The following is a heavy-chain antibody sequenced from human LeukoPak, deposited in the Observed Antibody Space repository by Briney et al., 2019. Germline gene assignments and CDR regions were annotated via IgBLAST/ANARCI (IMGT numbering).Heavy chain of an antibody. V-gene: IGHV3-15*01. D-gene: IGHD3-22*01. CDR3: TTEYYDSSGCSH. Sequence: PGGSLSLSCAASGFTVSSNYMSWVRQAPGKGLEWVGRVKSKADGATTDYAAPVKGRFTISRDDSKNTLYLQMNSLKTEDTAVYYCTTEYYDSSGCSHWGQGTLVTVSS. J-gene: IGHJ4*02. CDR1: GFTVSSNY. CDR2: VKSKADGATT.